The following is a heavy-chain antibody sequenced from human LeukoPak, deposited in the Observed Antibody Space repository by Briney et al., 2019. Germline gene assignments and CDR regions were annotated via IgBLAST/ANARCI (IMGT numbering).Heavy chain of an antibody. V-gene: IGHV4-39*01. Sequence: SETLPLTCTVSGGSISSSSYYWGWIRQPPGEGLEWIGSIYYSGSTYYNPSLKSRVTISVDTSKNQFSLKLSSVTAADTAVYYCARSGTPYDFWSGYYISSFDYWGQGTLVTVSS. CDR2: IYYSGST. CDR1: GGSISSSSYY. CDR3: ARSGTPYDFWSGYYISSFDY. D-gene: IGHD3-3*01. J-gene: IGHJ4*02.